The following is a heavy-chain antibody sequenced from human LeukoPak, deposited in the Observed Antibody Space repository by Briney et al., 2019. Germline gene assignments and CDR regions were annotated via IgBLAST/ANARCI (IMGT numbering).Heavy chain of an antibody. Sequence: GASVKVSCKASGYTFTSYAMNWVRQAPGQGLEWMGWINTNTGNPTYAQGFTGRFVFSLDTSVSTAYLQISSLKAEDTAVYYCAREIAAAGSDAFDIWGQGTMVTVSS. D-gene: IGHD6-13*01. CDR3: AREIAAAGSDAFDI. CDR2: INTNTGNP. V-gene: IGHV7-4-1*02. J-gene: IGHJ3*02. CDR1: GYTFTSYA.